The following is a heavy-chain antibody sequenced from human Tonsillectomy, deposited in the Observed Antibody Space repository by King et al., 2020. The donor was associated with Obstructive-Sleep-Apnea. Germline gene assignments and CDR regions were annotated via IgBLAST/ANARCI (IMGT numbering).Heavy chain of an antibody. J-gene: IGHJ4*02. D-gene: IGHD4-17*01. CDR3: ARDGSLRPFDY. CDR2: INAGNGNT. V-gene: IGHV1-3*01. Sequence: VQLVQSGAEVKKPGASVKVSCKASGYTFTSYAMHWVRQAPGQRLEWMGWINAGNGNTKYSQKFQGRVTITRDTSASTAYMELRSLRSEDTAVYYCARDGSLRPFDYWGQGTLVTVSS. CDR1: GYTFTSYA.